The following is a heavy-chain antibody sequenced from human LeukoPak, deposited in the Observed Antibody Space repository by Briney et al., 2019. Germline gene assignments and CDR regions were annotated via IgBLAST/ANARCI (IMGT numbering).Heavy chain of an antibody. CDR1: GYDFTRYW. J-gene: IGHJ4*02. Sequence: GESLKISCKGSGYDFTRYWIAWVRQMPGKGLEWMGRIDPSDSYTNYSPSLQGHVTISTDKSISTAYLQWSSLKASDTAMYYCARHAGIGTASDYWGQGTLVTVSS. D-gene: IGHD5-18*01. CDR2: IDPSDSYT. CDR3: ARHAGIGTASDY. V-gene: IGHV5-10-1*01.